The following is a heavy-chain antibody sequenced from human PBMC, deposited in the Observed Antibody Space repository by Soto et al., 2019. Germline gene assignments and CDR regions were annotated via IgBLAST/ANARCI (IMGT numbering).Heavy chain of an antibody. J-gene: IGHJ6*02. CDR1: GFTFSNYA. Sequence: PGGSLRLSCAASGFTFSNYAMSWVRQAPGEGLEWASGISGSGGSTYYADSVKGRFTISRDNSKNTLYLQMNSLRAEDTAVYYCAKQPYYDFWSGYNYGMDVWGQGTTVTVSS. D-gene: IGHD3-3*01. CDR2: ISGSGGST. CDR3: AKQPYYDFWSGYNYGMDV. V-gene: IGHV3-23*01.